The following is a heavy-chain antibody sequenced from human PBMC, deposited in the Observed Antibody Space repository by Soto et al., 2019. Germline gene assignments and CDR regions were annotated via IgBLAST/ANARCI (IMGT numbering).Heavy chain of an antibody. V-gene: IGHV3-30-3*01. CDR1: GFTFSSFA. CDR2: ISHDGRIE. CDR3: ARDGLPDDFRSGGYWFDP. Sequence: QVHLVESGGGVVQPGRSLRLSCAASGFTFSSFALHWVRQAPGEGLEWVALISHDGRIENYADSVKGRFIISRDNSKNTVYMQMDSLRLEDTGVYYCARDGLPDDFRSGGYWFDPVGPGNPGHRLL. J-gene: IGHJ5*02. D-gene: IGHD3-3*01.